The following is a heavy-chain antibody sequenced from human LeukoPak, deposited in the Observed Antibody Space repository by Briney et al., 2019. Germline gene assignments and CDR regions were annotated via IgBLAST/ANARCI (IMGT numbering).Heavy chain of an antibody. Sequence: SSETLSLTCAVYGGSFSGYYWSWIRQPPGKGLEWIGEINHSGSTNYNPSLKSRVTISVDTSKNQFSLKLSSVTAADTDVYYCAKYGYNYAFDIWGQGTMVTVSS. D-gene: IGHD5-24*01. J-gene: IGHJ3*02. CDR1: GGSFSGYY. CDR2: INHSGST. V-gene: IGHV4-34*01. CDR3: AKYGYNYAFDI.